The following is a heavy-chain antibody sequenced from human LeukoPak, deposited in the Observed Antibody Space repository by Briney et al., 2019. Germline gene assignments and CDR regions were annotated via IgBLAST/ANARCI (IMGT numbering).Heavy chain of an antibody. V-gene: IGHV4-59*01. CDR3: ARAPDTWAAAAWFDP. Sequence: SETLSLTCTVSGGSISSYYWSWIRQPPGKGLEGIGYIYYSGSTNYNPSLKSRVTISVDTSKNQFSLKLSSVTAADTAVYYCARAPDTWAAAAWFDPWGQGTLVTVSS. CDR1: GGSISSYY. CDR2: IYYSGST. D-gene: IGHD6-13*01. J-gene: IGHJ5*02.